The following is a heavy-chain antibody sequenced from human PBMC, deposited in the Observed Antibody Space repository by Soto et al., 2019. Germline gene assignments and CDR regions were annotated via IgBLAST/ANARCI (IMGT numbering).Heavy chain of an antibody. D-gene: IGHD3-10*01. CDR1: GYTFTGYY. Sequence: ASVKVSCTDSGYTFTGYYMHWVRQAPGQGLEWMGWINPNSGGTNYAQKFQGWVTMTRDTSISTAYMELSRLRSDDTAVYYCARSSSLWFGEASRYFDYWGQGTLVTVSS. J-gene: IGHJ4*02. CDR3: ARSSSLWFGEASRYFDY. V-gene: IGHV1-2*04. CDR2: INPNSGGT.